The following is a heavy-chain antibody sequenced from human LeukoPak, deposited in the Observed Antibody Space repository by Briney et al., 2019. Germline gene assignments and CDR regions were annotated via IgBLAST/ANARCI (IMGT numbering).Heavy chain of an antibody. CDR1: GYTFTGYY. V-gene: IGHV1-2*02. D-gene: IGHD3-10*01. J-gene: IGHJ5*02. Sequence: ASVKVSCKPSGYTFTGYYMHWVRQAPGQGLEWMGWINPDSGGTKYAQKFQGRVTMTRDTSISTAYMELSRLRSDDTAVYYCARDLFGSGTYYPNWFDPWGQGTLVTVSS. CDR3: ARDLFGSGTYYPNWFDP. CDR2: INPDSGGT.